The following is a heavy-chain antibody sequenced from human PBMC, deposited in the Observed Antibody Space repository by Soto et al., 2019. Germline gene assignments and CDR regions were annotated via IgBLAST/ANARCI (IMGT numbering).Heavy chain of an antibody. D-gene: IGHD3-10*01. CDR2: IYYSGST. CDR1: GGSISSGGYY. V-gene: IGHV4-31*03. Sequence: SETLSLTCTVSGGSISSGGYYWSWIRQHPGKGLEWIGYIYYSGSTYYNPSLKSRVTISVDTSKNQFSLKLSSVTAADTAVYYCAREFKAVYGSGRKIDYWGQGTLVTVSS. J-gene: IGHJ4*02. CDR3: AREFKAVYGSGRKIDY.